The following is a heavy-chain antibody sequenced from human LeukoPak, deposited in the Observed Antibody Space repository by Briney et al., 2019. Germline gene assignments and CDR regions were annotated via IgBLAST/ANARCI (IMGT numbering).Heavy chain of an antibody. Sequence: ASVKVSCKASGYTFTSYGISWVRQAPGQGLEWMGWISAYNGNTNYAQKLQGRVTMTTDTSTCTAYMELRSLRSDDTAVYYCARDRRLGITGTTYYGMDVWGQGTTVTVSS. J-gene: IGHJ6*02. CDR3: ARDRRLGITGTTYYGMDV. CDR2: ISAYNGNT. D-gene: IGHD1-7*01. V-gene: IGHV1-18*01. CDR1: GYTFTSYG.